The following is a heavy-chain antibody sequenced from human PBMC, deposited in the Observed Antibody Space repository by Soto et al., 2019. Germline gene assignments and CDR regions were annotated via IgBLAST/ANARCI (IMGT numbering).Heavy chain of an antibody. CDR2: IYYSGST. D-gene: IGHD2-8*01. V-gene: IGHV4-4*02. Sequence: ASETLSLTCVVSGGSMSSSNWWSWVRQPPGKGLEWIGYIYYSGSTYYNPSLKSRVTISVDTSKNQFSLKLSSVTAADTAVYYCARTVLMVYAMGYYGMDVWGQGTTVTVSS. CDR1: GGSMSSSNW. CDR3: ARTVLMVYAMGYYGMDV. J-gene: IGHJ6*02.